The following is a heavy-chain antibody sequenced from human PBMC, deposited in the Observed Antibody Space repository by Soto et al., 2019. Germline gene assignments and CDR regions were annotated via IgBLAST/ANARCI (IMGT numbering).Heavy chain of an antibody. CDR2: ASGSGGVK. Sequence: GSLRLSCAASGFTFSDYYMSWFRQAPEKGLEWVSYASGSGGVKLYADSVKGRFTISRDNAKNSLYLQLNSLRADDTAVYYCARLGSIAAAGMPDYWGQGTLVTVSS. CDR1: GFTFSDYY. D-gene: IGHD6-13*01. CDR3: ARLGSIAAAGMPDY. V-gene: IGHV3-11*01. J-gene: IGHJ4*02.